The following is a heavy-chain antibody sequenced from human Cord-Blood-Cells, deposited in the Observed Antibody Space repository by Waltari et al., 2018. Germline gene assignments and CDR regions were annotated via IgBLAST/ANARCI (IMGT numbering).Heavy chain of an antibody. CDR3: ARQRRFASGPTVATIDY. V-gene: IGHV4-39*01. D-gene: IGHD5-12*01. CDR2: IYYSGST. Sequence: QLQLQESGPGLVKPSETLSLTCTVPGCSISSSSFYWGWIRQPPGKGLEWIGSIYYSGSTYYNPSLKSRVTISVDTSKNQFSLKLSSVTAADTAVYYCARQRRFASGPTVATIDYWGQGTLVTVSS. J-gene: IGHJ4*02. CDR1: GCSISSSSFY.